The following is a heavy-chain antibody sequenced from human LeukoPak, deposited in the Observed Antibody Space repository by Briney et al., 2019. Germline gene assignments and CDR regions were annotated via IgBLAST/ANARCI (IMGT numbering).Heavy chain of an antibody. CDR3: AAEYCTNTICTDAFDI. V-gene: IGHV1-58*02. CDR2: IVVGSGNT. Sequence: GASVKVSCKASGFTFISSAMQWVRQARGQRLEWIGWIVVGSGNTNYAQKFQERVTITRDMSTSTAYMELSSLRSEDTAVYYCAAEYCTNTICTDAFDIWGQGTMVTVSS. CDR1: GFTFISSA. D-gene: IGHD2-8*01. J-gene: IGHJ3*02.